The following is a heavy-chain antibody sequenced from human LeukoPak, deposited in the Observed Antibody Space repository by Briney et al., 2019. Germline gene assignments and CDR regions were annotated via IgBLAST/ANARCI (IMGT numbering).Heavy chain of an antibody. D-gene: IGHD3-9*01. V-gene: IGHV4-31*03. CDR3: ARDALTGMAGDPSYYYYGMDV. J-gene: IGHJ6*04. Sequence: MPSQTLSLTCTVSGGSISSGGYYWSWIRQHPGKGLGWIGYIYYSGSTYYNPSLKSRVTISVDTSKNQFSLKLSSVTAADTAVYYCARDALTGMAGDPSYYYYGMDVWGKGTTVTVSS. CDR1: GGSISSGGYY. CDR2: IYYSGST.